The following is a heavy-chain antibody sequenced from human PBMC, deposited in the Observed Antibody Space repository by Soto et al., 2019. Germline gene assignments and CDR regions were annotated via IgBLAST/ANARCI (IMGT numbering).Heavy chain of an antibody. CDR1: GFTFTDYA. CDR2: ISGSGGST. J-gene: IGHJ4*02. Sequence: EVQLLESGGGFVQPGGSLRLSCAAAGFTFTDYAMTWVRQAPGKGLDWVSSISGSGGSTYYTDSVKGRFTISRDNSKNTLYLQMHSLRAEYTAVYYCAKDRGGVLAPSYFDNWGQGTLVTVSS. V-gene: IGHV3-23*01. CDR3: AKDRGGVLAPSYFDN. D-gene: IGHD2-8*01.